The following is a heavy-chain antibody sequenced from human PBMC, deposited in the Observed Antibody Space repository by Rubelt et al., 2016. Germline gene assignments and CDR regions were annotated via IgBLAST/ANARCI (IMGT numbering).Heavy chain of an antibody. Sequence: QVQVVQSGAEVKKPGASVKVSCKASGYTFNNYGINWVRQAPGQGLEWMGWISAYNGVTNYAQKFQGRVTMTTDTSTSTAYMDLRSLGSDDTAVYYCARDGDGSGRHYLYWGQGTRVTVSS. CDR3: ARDGDGSGRHYLY. J-gene: IGHJ1*01. D-gene: IGHD6-19*01. CDR1: GYTFNNYG. V-gene: IGHV1-18*01. CDR2: ISAYNGVT.